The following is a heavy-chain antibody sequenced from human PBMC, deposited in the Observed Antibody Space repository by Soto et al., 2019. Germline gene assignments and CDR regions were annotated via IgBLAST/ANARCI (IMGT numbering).Heavy chain of an antibody. J-gene: IGHJ4*02. CDR2: INHSGST. V-gene: IGHV4-34*01. Sequence: SETLSLTCSVSGGSTSSYYWSWIRQPPGKGLEWIGEINHSGSTNYNPSLKSRVTISVDTSKNQFSLKLSSVTAADTAVYYCARRYGGNFDYWGQGTLVTVSS. D-gene: IGHD3-16*01. CDR3: ARRYGGNFDY. CDR1: GGSTSSYY.